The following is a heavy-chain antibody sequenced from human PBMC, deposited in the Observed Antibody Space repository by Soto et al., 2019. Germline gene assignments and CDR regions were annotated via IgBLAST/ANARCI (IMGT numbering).Heavy chain of an antibody. CDR3: ARESGDQPLLYPYYYYGMDV. CDR1: GGTFSSYA. Sequence: GASVKVSCKASGGTFSSYAISWVRQAPGQGLEWMGGIIPIFGTANYAQKFQGRVTITADKSTSTAYMELSSLRSEDTAVYYCARESGDQPLLYPYYYYGMDVWGQGTTVTVSS. D-gene: IGHD2-2*02. CDR2: IIPIFGTA. J-gene: IGHJ6*02. V-gene: IGHV1-69*06.